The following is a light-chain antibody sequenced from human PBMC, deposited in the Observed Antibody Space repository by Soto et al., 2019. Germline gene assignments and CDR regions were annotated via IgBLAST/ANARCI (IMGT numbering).Light chain of an antibody. CDR1: AGAVTSEYY. V-gene: IGLV7-43*01. Sequence: QAVVTQEPSLTVSPGGTVTLTGASSAGAVTSEYYANWLQQKHGQTPRALIYSTSQKHSWTPARFSGSLLGGKAALTLSAVQPEDEADYYCLLYYGGAQVLFGGGTKLTVL. CDR2: STS. J-gene: IGLJ2*01. CDR3: LLYYGGAQVL.